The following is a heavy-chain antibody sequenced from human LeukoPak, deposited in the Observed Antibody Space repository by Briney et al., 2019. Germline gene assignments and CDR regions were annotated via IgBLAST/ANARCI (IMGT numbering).Heavy chain of an antibody. D-gene: IGHD3-3*01. CDR2: ISAYNGNT. CDR1: GYTFTSYG. J-gene: IGHJ6*02. Sequence: ASVKVSCKASGYTFTSYGISWVRQAPGQGLEWMGWISAYNGNTNYAQKLQGRVTMTTDTSTSTAYMELRSLRSDDTAVYYCARDKYYDFWSGFLQYRYGMDVWGQGTTVTVSS. CDR3: ARDKYYDFWSGFLQYRYGMDV. V-gene: IGHV1-18*01.